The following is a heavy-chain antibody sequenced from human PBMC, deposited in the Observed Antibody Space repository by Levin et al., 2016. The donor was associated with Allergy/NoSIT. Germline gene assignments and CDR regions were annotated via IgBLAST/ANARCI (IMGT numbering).Heavy chain of an antibody. V-gene: IGHV2-5*02. CDR3: ARQYIVAASTRRGFDY. J-gene: IGHJ4*02. Sequence: RQAPGKALEWLALIYWDDVKRYSPSLKSRLTITKDTSKNQVVLTMTNMDPVDTVTYFCARQYIVAASTRRGFDYWGQGTLVTVSS. CDR2: IYWDDVK. D-gene: IGHD6-13*01.